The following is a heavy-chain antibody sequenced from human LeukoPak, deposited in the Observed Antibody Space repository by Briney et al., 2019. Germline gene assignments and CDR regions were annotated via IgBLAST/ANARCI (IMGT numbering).Heavy chain of an antibody. CDR2: IGGNGGTT. CDR3: ARESLSWGFKWELLESYFDY. D-gene: IGHD1-26*01. CDR1: GLDFSKYA. V-gene: IGHV3-23*01. Sequence: GGSLRLSCTDSGLDFSKYAINWVRQTPGKGLEWVSSIGGNGGTTHYADSVKGRFTISRDNSNNTVFLQMNSLRAEDSALYYCARESLSWGFKWELLESYFDYWGQGTLVTVSS. J-gene: IGHJ4*02.